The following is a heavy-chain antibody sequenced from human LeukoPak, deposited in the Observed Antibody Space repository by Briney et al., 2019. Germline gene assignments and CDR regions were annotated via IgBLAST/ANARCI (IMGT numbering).Heavy chain of an antibody. CDR1: GYSFTSYW. Sequence: GESLKISCKGSGYSFTSYWIGWVRQMPGKGLEWMGIIYPGDSDTTYSPSFQGQVTISADKSITTAYLQWSSLKASDTAMYYCARHSTVPAAMKQYYYYGMDVWGKGTTVTVSS. D-gene: IGHD2-2*01. CDR2: IYPGDSDT. CDR3: ARHSTVPAAMKQYYYYGMDV. J-gene: IGHJ6*04. V-gene: IGHV5-51*01.